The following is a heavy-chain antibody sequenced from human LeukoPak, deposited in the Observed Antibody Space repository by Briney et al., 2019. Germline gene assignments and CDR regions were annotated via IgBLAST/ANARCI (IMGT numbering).Heavy chain of an antibody. CDR3: ANGGSGSYYPYYFDY. J-gene: IGHJ4*02. D-gene: IGHD3-10*01. V-gene: IGHV3-9*01. CDR2: ISWNSGSI. Sequence: PGGSLRLSCAASGFTFDDYAMHWVRQAPGKGLEWVSGISWNSGSIGYADSVKGRITISRDNSKNTLYLQMNSLRAEDTAVYYCANGGSGSYYPYYFDYWGQGTLVTVSS. CDR1: GFTFDDYA.